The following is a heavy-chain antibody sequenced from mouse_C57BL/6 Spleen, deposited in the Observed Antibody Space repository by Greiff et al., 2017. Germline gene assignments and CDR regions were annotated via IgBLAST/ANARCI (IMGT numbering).Heavy chain of an antibody. CDR3: ARRDYEYDGFAY. J-gene: IGHJ3*01. CDR1: GYTFTSYW. CDR2: IDPSDSET. V-gene: IGHV1-52*01. D-gene: IGHD2-4*01. Sequence: VQLQQSGAELVRPGSSVKLSCKASGYTFTSYWMHWVKQRPIPGLEWIGNIDPSDSETHYNQKFKDKATLTVDKSSSTAYMQLSSLTSEDSAVYYCARRDYEYDGFAYWGQGTLVTVSA.